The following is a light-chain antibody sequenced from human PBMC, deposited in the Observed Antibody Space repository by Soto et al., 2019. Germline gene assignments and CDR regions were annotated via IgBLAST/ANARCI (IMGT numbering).Light chain of an antibody. Sequence: IQLTQSPSSLSASVGDRVTITFRASQGISNYLAWYQKKXGKDPKXXIYIASTLQGGVPSRFSGSGSGTDFSLTISSLQTEDVATYECQYLNSFTLTFGGGTKVDIK. CDR2: IAS. J-gene: IGKJ4*01. CDR1: QGISNY. V-gene: IGKV1-9*01. CDR3: QYLNSFTLT.